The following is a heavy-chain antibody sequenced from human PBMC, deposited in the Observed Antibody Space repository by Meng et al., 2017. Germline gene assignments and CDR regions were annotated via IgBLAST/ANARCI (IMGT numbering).Heavy chain of an antibody. V-gene: IGHV4-34*01. CDR1: GGAFMGYY. Sequence: WGGGLLRRQGSRSVPGAVYGGAFMGYYSSGIRKPPGKAPERMGEIIQSRSTNYNPSLTDPVTISVDISKNTFYLKLSYVTDADTAVYYCARGRSIMVTRVAWFNPWGEGPLVPSPQ. CDR2: IIQSRST. J-gene: IGHJ5*02. CDR3: ARGRSIMVTRVAWFNP. D-gene: IGHD5-18*01.